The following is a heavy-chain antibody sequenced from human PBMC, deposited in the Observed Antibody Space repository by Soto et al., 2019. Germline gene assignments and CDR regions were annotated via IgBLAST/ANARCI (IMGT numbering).Heavy chain of an antibody. Sequence: ASVKVSCKASGYSFTSLDINWVRQTAGQGLEWMGWMEPSTGRTGYAQKFQGRVTMTRDTSINTAYMELTTLTSDDTAFYYCARGVSAGVDYWGQGTLVTVPQ. J-gene: IGHJ4*02. CDR2: MEPSTGRT. V-gene: IGHV1-8*01. CDR1: GYSFTSLD. CDR3: ARGVSAGVDY. D-gene: IGHD1-26*01.